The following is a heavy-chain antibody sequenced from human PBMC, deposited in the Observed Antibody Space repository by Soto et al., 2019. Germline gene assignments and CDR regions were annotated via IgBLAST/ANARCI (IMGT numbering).Heavy chain of an antibody. V-gene: IGHV1-2*04. CDR1: GYTFTGYY. Sequence: ASVKVSCKASGYTFTGYYMHWVRQAPGQGLEWMGWINPNSGGTNYAQKFQGWVTMTRDTSISTAYMELSRLRSDDTVVYYCARDGGATTVVTANGFDIWGQGTMVTVSS. D-gene: IGHD4-4*01. CDR2: INPNSGGT. CDR3: ARDGGATTVVTANGFDI. J-gene: IGHJ3*02.